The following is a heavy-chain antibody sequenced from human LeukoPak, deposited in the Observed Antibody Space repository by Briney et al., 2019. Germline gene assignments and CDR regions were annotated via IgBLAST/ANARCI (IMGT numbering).Heavy chain of an antibody. Sequence: SETLSLTCTVSGDSINSHYWSWIRQPPGKGLEWIGFIYTRGSTNYNPSLKSRVTISVDTSKNQFSLKLSSVTAADTAVYYCARALGYCSGGSCPYYMDVWGKGTTVTVSS. CDR2: IYTRGST. J-gene: IGHJ6*03. V-gene: IGHV4-4*09. CDR1: GDSINSHY. D-gene: IGHD2-15*01. CDR3: ARALGYCSGGSCPYYMDV.